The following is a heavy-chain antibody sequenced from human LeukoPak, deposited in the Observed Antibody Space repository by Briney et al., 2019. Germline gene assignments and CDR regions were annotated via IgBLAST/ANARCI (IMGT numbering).Heavy chain of an antibody. D-gene: IGHD6-19*01. V-gene: IGHV4-59*08. CDR1: GGSISIYY. J-gene: IGHJ4*02. CDR3: ARHGSSASSGWYRLDY. CDR2: FDHSGNT. Sequence: SETLSLTCTVSGGSISIYYWSWIRQPPGKRLEWIGYFDHSGNTNYNPSLKSRVTISEDTSKNEFSLKLSSVTASDTAVYYCARHGSSASSGWYRLDYWGQGILVTVSS.